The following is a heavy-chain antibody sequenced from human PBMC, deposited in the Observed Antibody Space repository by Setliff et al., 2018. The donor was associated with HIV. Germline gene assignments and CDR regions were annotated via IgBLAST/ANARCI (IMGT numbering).Heavy chain of an antibody. Sequence: LEWIGYIYTSGSINYNPSLKSRVTISVDTSKNQFSLKLSSVTASDTAVYYCVRAGYCSSASCYFSGWFDPWGQGTLVTVSS. J-gene: IGHJ5*02. V-gene: IGHV4-4*08. D-gene: IGHD2-2*01. CDR2: IYTSGSI. CDR3: VRAGYCSSASCYFSGWFDP.